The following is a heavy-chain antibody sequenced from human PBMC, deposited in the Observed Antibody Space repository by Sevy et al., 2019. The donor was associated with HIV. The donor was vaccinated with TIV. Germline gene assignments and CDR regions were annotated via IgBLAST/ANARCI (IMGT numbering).Heavy chain of an antibody. CDR2: IYTSGST. CDR1: GGSISSYY. V-gene: IGHV4-4*07. CDR3: AGVLVAVAGMTGAFDI. D-gene: IGHD6-19*01. J-gene: IGHJ3*02. Sequence: SETLSLTCTVSGGSISSYYWSWIRQPAGKGLEWIGLIYTSGSTNYNPALKSRVTMSVDTSKNQFSLKLSSVTAAYTAVYYCAGVLVAVAGMTGAFDIWGQGTMVTVSS.